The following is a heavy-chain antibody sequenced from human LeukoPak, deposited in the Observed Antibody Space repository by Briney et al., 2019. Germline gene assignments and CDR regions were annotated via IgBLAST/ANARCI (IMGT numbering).Heavy chain of an antibody. CDR1: GYTLTELS. CDR3: ATTYQPGALNWFDP. CDR2: FDPEDGET. D-gene: IGHD3-10*01. Sequence: ASVKVSCKVSGYTLTELSMHWVRQAPGKGLEWMGGFDPEDGETIYEQKFQGRVTMTEDTSTDTAYMELSSLRSEDTAVYYCATTYQPGALNWFDPWGQGTLVTVSS. J-gene: IGHJ5*02. V-gene: IGHV1-24*01.